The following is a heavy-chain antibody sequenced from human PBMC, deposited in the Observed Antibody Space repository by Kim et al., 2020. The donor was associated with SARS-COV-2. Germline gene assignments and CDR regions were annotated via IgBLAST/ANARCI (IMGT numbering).Heavy chain of an antibody. D-gene: IGHD3-9*01. V-gene: IGHV3-30-3*01. CDR3: ARGPRYFDWFDP. J-gene: IGHJ5*02. CDR2: ISYDGSNK. Sequence: GGSLRLSCAASGFTFSSYAMHWVRQAPGKGLEWVAVISYDGSNKYYADSVKGRFTISRDNSKNTLYLQMNSLRAEDTAVYYCARGPRYFDWFDPWGQGTLVTVSS. CDR1: GFTFSSYA.